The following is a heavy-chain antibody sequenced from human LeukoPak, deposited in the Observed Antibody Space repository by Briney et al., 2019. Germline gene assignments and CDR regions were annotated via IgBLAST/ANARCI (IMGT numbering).Heavy chain of an antibody. V-gene: IGHV4-30-2*01. CDR3: ASYDSSGYYYGEYGMDV. CDR2: IYHSGST. Sequence: SETLSLTCAVSGGSISSGGYSWSWIRQPPGTGLEWIGYIYHSGSTYYNPSLKSRVTISVDRSKNQFSLKLSSVTAADTAVYYCASYDSSGYYYGEYGMDVWGQGTTVTVSS. D-gene: IGHD3-22*01. CDR1: GGSISSGGYS. J-gene: IGHJ6*02.